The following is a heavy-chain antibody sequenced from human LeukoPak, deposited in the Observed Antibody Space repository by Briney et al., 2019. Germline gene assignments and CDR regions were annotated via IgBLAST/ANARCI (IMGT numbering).Heavy chain of an antibody. CDR1: GYTFTSYG. D-gene: IGHD6-19*01. J-gene: IGHJ4*02. V-gene: IGHV1-18*01. CDR2: ISAYNGNT. Sequence: GASVKVSCKASGYTFTSYGISWVRQAPGQGLEWMGWISAYNGNTNYAQKLQGRVTMTTDTSTSTAYMELRSLRSDDTAVYYCARSGPALGYISGWYIDYWGQGTLVTVSS. CDR3: ARSGPALGYISGWYIDY.